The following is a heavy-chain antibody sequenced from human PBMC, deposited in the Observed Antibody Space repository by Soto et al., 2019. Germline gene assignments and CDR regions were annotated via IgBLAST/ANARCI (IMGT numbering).Heavy chain of an antibody. J-gene: IGHJ6*02. D-gene: IGHD3-10*01. Sequence: SETLSLTCTVSGGSIRSYYWSWIRQPPGKGLEWIGYIYYSGSTNYNPSLKSRVTISVDTSKNQFSLKLTSVTAADAAVYYCARLHYYGSVSQGPNYYYYGMDVWGQGTTVTVSS. CDR1: GGSIRSYY. V-gene: IGHV4-59*01. CDR2: IYYSGST. CDR3: ARLHYYGSVSQGPNYYYYGMDV.